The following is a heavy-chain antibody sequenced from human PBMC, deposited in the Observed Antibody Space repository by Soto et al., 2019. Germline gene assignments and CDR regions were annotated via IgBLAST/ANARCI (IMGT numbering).Heavy chain of an antibody. J-gene: IGHJ4*02. Sequence: QITLKESGPTLVRPTQTLTLTCTFSGFSLSTSGLGVGWIRQPPGKALEWLALIYWNDDKRYSPSLKARLTLTKDTSNNQVVLTMTNMDPVDTATYYCAHRPSGWYLFDYWGQGTLVTVSS. D-gene: IGHD6-19*01. V-gene: IGHV2-5*01. CDR1: GFSLSTSGLG. CDR3: AHRPSGWYLFDY. CDR2: IYWNDDK.